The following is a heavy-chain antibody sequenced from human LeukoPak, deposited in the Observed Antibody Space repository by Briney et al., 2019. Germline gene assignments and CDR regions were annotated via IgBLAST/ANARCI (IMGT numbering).Heavy chain of an antibody. V-gene: IGHV1-46*01. Sequence: GASVKVSCKASGYTFTSYYMHWVRQAPGQGLEWMGIINPSGGSTSYAQKFQGRVTMTRDTSTSTVYMELSSLRSEDTAVYYCARALCGGGCYGAIYYFDYWGQGTLVTVSS. CDR2: INPSGGST. CDR1: GYTFTSYY. CDR3: ARALCGGGCYGAIYYFDY. D-gene: IGHD2-15*01. J-gene: IGHJ4*02.